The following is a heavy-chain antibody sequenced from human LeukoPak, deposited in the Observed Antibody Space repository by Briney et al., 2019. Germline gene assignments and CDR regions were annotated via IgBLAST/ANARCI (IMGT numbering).Heavy chain of an antibody. V-gene: IGHV4-39*07. CDR1: GGSISSSGYY. D-gene: IGHD3-3*01. CDR2: IYHSGST. Sequence: SETLSLTCTVSGGSISSSGYYWGWIRQPPGKGLEWIGSIYHSGSTYYNPSLKSRVTISVDTSKNQFSLKLSSVTAADTAAYYCARSIFGGRGAFDIWGQGTMVTVSS. CDR3: ARSIFGGRGAFDI. J-gene: IGHJ3*02.